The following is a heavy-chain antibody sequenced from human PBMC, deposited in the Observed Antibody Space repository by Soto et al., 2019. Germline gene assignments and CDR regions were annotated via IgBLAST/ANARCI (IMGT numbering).Heavy chain of an antibody. CDR2: IHHSGST. V-gene: IGHV4-4*02. Sequence: SETLSLTCAVSGGSISSRNWWSFVRQPPGKGLEWIGEIHHSGSTNPNPSLKSRVTTSVDKSKNQFSLKLTSATAADTAVYYCAGSGSYRDIDYWGQGTLVTVSS. CDR3: AGSGSYRDIDY. D-gene: IGHD3-10*01. CDR1: GGSISSRNW. J-gene: IGHJ4*02.